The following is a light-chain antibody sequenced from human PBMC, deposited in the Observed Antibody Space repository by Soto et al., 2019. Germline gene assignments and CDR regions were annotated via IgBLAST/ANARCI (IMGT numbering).Light chain of an antibody. J-gene: IGKJ5*01. CDR3: QQYDSSPIT. V-gene: IGKV3-20*01. CDR1: QSVRSN. CDR2: GAS. Sequence: EIVRTQSRGTLSVSPGERATRSCRASQSVRSNLAWYQQKPGQAPRLLSYGASSRATGTPDRFSGSGSWTDSTLTISRLEPDDFATYYCQQYDSSPITFGQGTRLEI.